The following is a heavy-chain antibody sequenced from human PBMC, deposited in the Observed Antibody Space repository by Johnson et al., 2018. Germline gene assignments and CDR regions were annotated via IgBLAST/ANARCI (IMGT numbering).Heavy chain of an antibody. Sequence: QVQLVESGPGLVKPSETLSLTCTVSGGSISSYYWSWIRQPPGKGLEWIGYIYYSGSTNYNPSLKSRGTISVDTSKTQFSLKLRSVTAADTAVYYCARGRVPASRYYYYYMDVWGKGTTVTVAS. V-gene: IGHV4-59*01. CDR1: GGSISSYY. CDR3: ARGRVPASRYYYYYMDV. CDR2: IYYSGST. J-gene: IGHJ6*03. D-gene: IGHD2-2*01.